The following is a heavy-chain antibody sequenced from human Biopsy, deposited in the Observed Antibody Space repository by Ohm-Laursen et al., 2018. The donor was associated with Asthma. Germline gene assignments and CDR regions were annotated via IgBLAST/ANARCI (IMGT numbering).Heavy chain of an antibody. CDR3: ARGDSSGWSHYYFDY. Sequence: SETLSLTCTVSGGSMSSSSYYWGWIRQPPGKGLEWMGSISYTGSAYHNPSLKSRVTISVDTSKNHFSLKLSSVTAADTAVYYCARGDSSGWSHYYFDYWGQGTLVTVSS. D-gene: IGHD6-19*01. CDR2: ISYTGSA. CDR1: GGSMSSSSYY. V-gene: IGHV4-39*02. J-gene: IGHJ4*02.